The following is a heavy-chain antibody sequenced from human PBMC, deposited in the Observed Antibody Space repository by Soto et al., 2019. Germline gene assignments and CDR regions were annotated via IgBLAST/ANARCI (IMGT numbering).Heavy chain of an antibody. CDR3: ARYSYGQGFQA. CDR1: GDIFTNFD. Sequence: QVQLVQPGAEVRKPGASVKVSCKASGDIFTNFDFNWVRQATGQGLEWIGWMRANSGDTGHDQKFQGRVRMTRDTAMSTANMELSRLRAEDAAVYYCARYSYGQGFQAWGQGTLVFVSS. J-gene: IGHJ5*02. V-gene: IGHV1-8*01. D-gene: IGHD5-18*01. CDR2: MRANSGDT.